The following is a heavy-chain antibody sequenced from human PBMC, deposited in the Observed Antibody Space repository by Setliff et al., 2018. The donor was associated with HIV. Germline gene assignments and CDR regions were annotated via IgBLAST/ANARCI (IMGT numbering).Heavy chain of an antibody. Sequence: LRLSCAASGFTVSSNYMSWVRQAPGKGLEWVSVIYSGGTTYYADSVKGRFTISRDNSKNTLYLQMNSLRAEDTAVYYCARGLGIAVAGLDYWGQGTLVTVSS. V-gene: IGHV3-53*01. CDR1: GFTVSSNY. D-gene: IGHD6-19*01. CDR3: ARGLGIAVAGLDY. J-gene: IGHJ4*02. CDR2: IYSGGTT.